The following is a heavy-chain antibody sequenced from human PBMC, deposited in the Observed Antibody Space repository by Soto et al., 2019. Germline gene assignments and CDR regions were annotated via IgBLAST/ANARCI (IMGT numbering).Heavy chain of an antibody. D-gene: IGHD6-13*01. J-gene: IGHJ4*02. CDR3: ASSSSWYYFDY. V-gene: IGHV4-59*01. CDR1: GGSISSYY. CDR2: IYYSGST. Sequence: SETLSLICTVSGGSISSYYWSWIRQPPGKGLEWIGYIYYSGSTNYNPSLKSRVTISVDTSKNQFSLKLSSVTAADTAVYYCASSSSWYYFDYWGQGTLVTVSS.